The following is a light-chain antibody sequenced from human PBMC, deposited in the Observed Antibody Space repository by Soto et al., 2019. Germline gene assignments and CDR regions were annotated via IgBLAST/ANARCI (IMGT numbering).Light chain of an antibody. Sequence: DIVLTQSPATLSLSPGVRATLSCRAGQNISTSLAWYQQKPGQSPRLLIYDASNRATDTPPRFSGSGSGTDFTLTISSLEPEDSAVYYCQQRNNWPPRYSFGQGTKLEIK. CDR1: QNISTS. CDR3: QQRNNWPPRYS. CDR2: DAS. J-gene: IGKJ2*01. V-gene: IGKV3-11*01.